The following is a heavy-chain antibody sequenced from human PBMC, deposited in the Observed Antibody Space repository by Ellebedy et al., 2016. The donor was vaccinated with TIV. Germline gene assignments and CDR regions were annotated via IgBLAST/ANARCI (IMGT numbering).Heavy chain of an antibody. D-gene: IGHD2-2*02. Sequence: GESLKISCAASGFTFSSYGMHWVRQAPGKGLEWVAVIWYDGSNKYYADSVKGRFTISRDNSKNTLYLQMNSLRAEDTAVYYCARAVVPAAIGGPFDYWGQGTLVTVSS. CDR1: GFTFSSYG. CDR3: ARAVVPAAIGGPFDY. V-gene: IGHV3-33*01. CDR2: IWYDGSNK. J-gene: IGHJ4*02.